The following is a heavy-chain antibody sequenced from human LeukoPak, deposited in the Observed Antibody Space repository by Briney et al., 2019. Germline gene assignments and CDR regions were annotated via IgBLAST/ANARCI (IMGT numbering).Heavy chain of an antibody. D-gene: IGHD4-17*01. J-gene: IGHJ4*02. Sequence: GGSLRLSCAASGFTFSSYWMTWVRQAPGEGLEWVANIKQDGSEKHHVDSVKGRFTISRDNAKNSLYLQMNSLRAEDTAVYYCARDPDYGDYGVFDYWGQRTLVTVSS. CDR1: GFTFSSYW. CDR2: IKQDGSEK. CDR3: ARDPDYGDYGVFDY. V-gene: IGHV3-7*04.